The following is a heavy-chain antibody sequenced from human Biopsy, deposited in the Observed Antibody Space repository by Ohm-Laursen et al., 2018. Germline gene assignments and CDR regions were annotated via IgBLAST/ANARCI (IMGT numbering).Heavy chain of an antibody. D-gene: IGHD3/OR15-3a*01. CDR2: INPNTDGT. CDR1: GYSFTGHY. V-gene: IGHV1-2*02. CDR3: ARDLVDWTVPS. Sequence: GASVKVSCKASGYSFTGHYIYWVRQAPGKGLEWMGWINPNTDGTYYAQRFRGRVTFTSDTSISTVYMEVSSLRSDDTAVYYCARDLVDWTVPSWGQGTLVIVSS. J-gene: IGHJ4*02.